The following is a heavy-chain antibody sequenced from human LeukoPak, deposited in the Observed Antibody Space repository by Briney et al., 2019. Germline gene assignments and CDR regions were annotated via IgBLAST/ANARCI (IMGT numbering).Heavy chain of an antibody. CDR3: ARGRLDAGSFDY. J-gene: IGHJ4*02. CDR1: GVTFDDYA. D-gene: IGHD3-10*01. CDR2: ISWNSGKI. Sequence: GGSLRLSCAASGVTFDDYAMHWVRQAPGKGLEWVSGISWNSGKIAYADSVKGRFTISRDNAKNSLYLQMNSLRAEDTAVYYCARGRLDAGSFDYWGQGTLVTVSS. V-gene: IGHV3-9*01.